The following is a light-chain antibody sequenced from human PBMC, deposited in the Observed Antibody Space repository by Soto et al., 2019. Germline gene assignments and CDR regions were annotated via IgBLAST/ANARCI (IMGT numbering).Light chain of an antibody. Sequence: QSALTQPASVSGSPGQSITISCTGTSSDVGGYNYVSWYQQHPGKAPKLIIYEVSNRPSGVSNRFSGSKSGNTASLTISGHQAEDVADYYCSSYTSSSTRIFGGGTKLTVL. J-gene: IGLJ2*01. CDR2: EVS. CDR3: SSYTSSSTRI. CDR1: SSDVGGYNY. V-gene: IGLV2-14*01.